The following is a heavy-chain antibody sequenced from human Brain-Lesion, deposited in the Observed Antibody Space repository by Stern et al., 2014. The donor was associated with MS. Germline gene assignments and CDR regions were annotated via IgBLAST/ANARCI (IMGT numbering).Heavy chain of an antibody. Sequence: VQLVESGPGLVKPSQTLSLSCTVSGGSISSGGYYWSWIRQPAGKGLEWIGRIFNSGSTSYNPSPKSRVTISIDTSKNQFPLRLNSMTAADTAVYYCARGRVVPGFQYYATDVWGQGTTVIVSS. CDR3: ARGRVVPGFQYYATDV. CDR2: IFNSGST. J-gene: IGHJ6*02. D-gene: IGHD2-2*01. V-gene: IGHV4-61*02. CDR1: GGSISSGGYY.